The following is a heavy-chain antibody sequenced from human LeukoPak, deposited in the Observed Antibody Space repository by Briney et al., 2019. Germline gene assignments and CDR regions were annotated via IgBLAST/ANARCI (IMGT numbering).Heavy chain of an antibody. CDR2: INQDGSEK. J-gene: IGHJ4*02. D-gene: IGHD1-14*01. Sequence: GGSLRLSCAASGFTFTTYWINWVRQAPGKGLEWVSVINQDGSEKYYVDSVKGRFTISRDNAKNSLYLQMNSLRAEDTAVYYCARDFRNAGDYWGQGTLVTVSS. CDR1: GFTFTTYW. V-gene: IGHV3-7*01. CDR3: ARDFRNAGDY.